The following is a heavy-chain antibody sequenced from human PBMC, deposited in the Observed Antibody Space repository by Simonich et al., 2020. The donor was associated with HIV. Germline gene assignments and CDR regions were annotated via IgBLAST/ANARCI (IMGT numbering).Heavy chain of an antibody. D-gene: IGHD6-6*01. V-gene: IGHV3-23*01. Sequence: GGGLVQPGGSLRLSCTASGFTFSNCAMSWVRQAQGKGLEWVSAISGSGGSTYYTDSVKGRFTISRDNSKITLYLQMNSLRAEDTAIYYCAKALSSSSYYFDYWGQGTLVTVSS. CDR2: ISGSGGST. CDR1: GFTFSNCA. J-gene: IGHJ4*02. CDR3: AKALSSSSYYFDY.